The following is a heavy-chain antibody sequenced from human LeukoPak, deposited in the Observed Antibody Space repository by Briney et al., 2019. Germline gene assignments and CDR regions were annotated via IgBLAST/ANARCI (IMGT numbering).Heavy chain of an antibody. Sequence: SETLSLTCAVYGGSFSGYYWSWIRQPPGKGLEWIGEINHSGSTNYNPSLKSRVTISVDTSKNQFSLKLSSVTAADTAVYYCARGYSGYDPLDYWGQRTLDTVSS. CDR1: GGSFSGYY. V-gene: IGHV4-34*01. J-gene: IGHJ4*02. D-gene: IGHD5-12*01. CDR3: ARGYSGYDPLDY. CDR2: INHSGST.